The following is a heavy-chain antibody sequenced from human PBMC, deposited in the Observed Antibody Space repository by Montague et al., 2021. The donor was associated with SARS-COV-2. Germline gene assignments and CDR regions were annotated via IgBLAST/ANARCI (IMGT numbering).Heavy chain of an antibody. CDR1: GFTFSSYG. V-gene: IGHV3-33*01. D-gene: IGHD3-22*01. CDR2: IWYDGSNK. CDR3: ARDLAPYYYDSSGPELVDV. J-gene: IGHJ6*02. Sequence: SLRLSCAASGFTFSSYGMHWVRQAPGKGLEWVAVIWYDGSNKYYAGSVKGRFTISRDNSKNTLYLQMNSLRAEDTAVYYCARDLAPYYYDSSGPELVDVWGQGTTVTVSS.